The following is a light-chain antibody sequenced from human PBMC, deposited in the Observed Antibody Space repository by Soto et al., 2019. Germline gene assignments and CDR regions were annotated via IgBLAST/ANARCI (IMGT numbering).Light chain of an antibody. V-gene: IGLV1-51*01. CDR2: DNN. CDR3: GTWDSRLSVGV. Sequence: QAVVTQPPSVSAAPGQKVTISCSGSSSNIGNNYVSWYQQLPGTAPKLLIYDNNKRPSGIPDRFSGSKSGTSATLGITGLPTGDEADYYCGTWDSRLSVGVFGGGTKLTVL. J-gene: IGLJ3*02. CDR1: SSNIGNNY.